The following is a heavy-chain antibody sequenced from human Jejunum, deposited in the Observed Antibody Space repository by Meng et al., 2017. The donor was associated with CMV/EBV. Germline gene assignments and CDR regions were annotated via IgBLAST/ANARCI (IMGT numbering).Heavy chain of an antibody. CDR2: LRFDGSNK. Sequence: FTVSNYGMHGVRRGPGKGLEWVAFLRFDGSNKEYTDSVKGRFIISRDNSQNTLFLQMNSLRVADTAVYYCARGAGLYYYDGSGWLDSWGQGTLVTVSS. J-gene: IGHJ4*02. D-gene: IGHD3-22*01. CDR1: FTVSNYG. V-gene: IGHV3-30*02. CDR3: ARGAGLYYYDGSGWLDS.